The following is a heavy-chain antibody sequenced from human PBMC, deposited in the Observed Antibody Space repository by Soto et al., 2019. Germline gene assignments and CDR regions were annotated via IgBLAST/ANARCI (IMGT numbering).Heavy chain of an antibody. J-gene: IGHJ4*02. CDR1: GGSISSNC. Sequence: SETLSLTCSVSGGSISSNCWNWIRQSPGKGLEWIGYICYSGSTDYNPSLKSRVTISVDTSKNQFSLKLSSVTAADTAVYYCARAISGRPEVCDFWGQGTLVTVSS. CDR2: ICYSGST. V-gene: IGHV4-59*01. CDR3: ARAISGRPEVCDF. D-gene: IGHD6-6*01.